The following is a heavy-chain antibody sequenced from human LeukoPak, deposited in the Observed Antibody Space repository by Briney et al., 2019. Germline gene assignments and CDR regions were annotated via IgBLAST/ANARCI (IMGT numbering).Heavy chain of an antibody. CDR1: GFTFSSYS. J-gene: IGHJ3*02. CDR2: ISSSSSTI. Sequence: PGGSLRLSCAASGFTFSSYSMNWVRQAPGKGLEWVSYISSSSSTIYYADSVKGRFTISRDNAKNSLYLQMNSLRDEDTAVYYCARDPFSPGYSSSPTGAFDIWGQGTMVTVSS. V-gene: IGHV3-48*02. CDR3: ARDPFSPGYSSSPTGAFDI. D-gene: IGHD6-13*01.